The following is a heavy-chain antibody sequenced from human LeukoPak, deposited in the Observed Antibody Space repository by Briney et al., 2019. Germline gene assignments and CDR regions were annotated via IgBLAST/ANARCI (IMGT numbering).Heavy chain of an antibody. D-gene: IGHD3-22*01. V-gene: IGHV3-33*01. CDR1: GFTFRSHG. J-gene: IGHJ4*02. Sequence: GGSLRLSCAASGFTFRSHGMHWVRQAPGKGLEWVAGIWYDGSNEDYADSVKGRFTISRDSPKNTLYLQMNSLRAEDTAVYYCARAAYDNSGYLTLWGQGTLVTVSS. CDR2: IWYDGSNE. CDR3: ARAAYDNSGYLTL.